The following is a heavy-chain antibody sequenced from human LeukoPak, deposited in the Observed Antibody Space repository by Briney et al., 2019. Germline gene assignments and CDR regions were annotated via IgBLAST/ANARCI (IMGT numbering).Heavy chain of an antibody. CDR1: GGSISSYY. D-gene: IGHD2-8*02. CDR3: AGHHPRNTVDF. J-gene: IGHJ4*02. V-gene: IGHV4-59*08. CDR2: ISDIGSI. Sequence: SETLSLTCTLSGGSISSYYWSWIRQPPGKGLEWIAYISDIGSINYNPPLKSRVTISLDTSKNQFSLKLSSVTAADTAVYYCAGHHPRNTVDFWGQGTLVTVSS.